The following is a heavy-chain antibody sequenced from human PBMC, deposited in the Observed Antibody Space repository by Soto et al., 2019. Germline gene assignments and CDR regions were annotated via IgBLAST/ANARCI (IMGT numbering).Heavy chain of an antibody. V-gene: IGHV4-4*02. CDR3: ASRDPGTSVDY. CDR2: IYRTGST. CDR1: GGSFTSNNW. J-gene: IGHJ4*02. Sequence: QVQLQESGPGLVKPSGTLSLTCAVSGGSFTSNNWWTWVRQPPGQGQEWIGEIYRTGSTNYNPSLKSRVTISLDKSENQFSLKVTSLTAADTAVYYCASRDPGTSVDYWGQGTLVTVSS. D-gene: IGHD1-7*01.